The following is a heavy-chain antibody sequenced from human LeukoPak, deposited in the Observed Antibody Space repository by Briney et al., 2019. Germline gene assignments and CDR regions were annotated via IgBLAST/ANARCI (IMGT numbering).Heavy chain of an antibody. CDR3: ARPLVGATSYYGMDV. CDR2: INPSGGST. Sequence: GASVKVSCKASGYTFTSYYMHWVRQAPGQGLEWMGIINPSGGSTSYAQKFQGRVTMTRDTSTSTVYMELSSLRSEDTAVYYCARPLVGATSYYGMDVWGQGTTATVSS. CDR1: GYTFTSYY. V-gene: IGHV1-46*01. D-gene: IGHD1-26*01. J-gene: IGHJ6*02.